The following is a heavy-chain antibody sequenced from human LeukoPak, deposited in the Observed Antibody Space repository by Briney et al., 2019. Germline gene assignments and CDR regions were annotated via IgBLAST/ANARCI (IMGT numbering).Heavy chain of an antibody. V-gene: IGHV4-34*01. J-gene: IGHJ4*02. CDR2: INHSGSTNT. CDR3: ARGYPGKNGGMD. Sequence: SETLSLTCAVYGVSFRGYYWSWIRQPPGKGLEWLGEINHSGSTNTNYSPSLKSRVSISVDTSKNQFSLKLSSVTAADTALYYCARGYPGKNGGMDWGQGTLVTVSS. D-gene: IGHD4-23*01. CDR1: GVSFRGYY.